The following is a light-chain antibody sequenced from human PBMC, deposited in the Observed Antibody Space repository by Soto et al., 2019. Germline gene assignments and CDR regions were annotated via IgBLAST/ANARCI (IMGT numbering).Light chain of an antibody. CDR1: SSNIGNNY. Sequence: QSVLTQPPSVSAAPGQKVTISCSGGSSNIGNNYVSWYQQLPGTAPKLLIYDNNKRPSGIPDRFSGSKSGTSATLGITGLQTGDEADYYCGTWDSSLSDVVFGGGTKVTVL. J-gene: IGLJ2*01. CDR2: DNN. V-gene: IGLV1-51*01. CDR3: GTWDSSLSDVV.